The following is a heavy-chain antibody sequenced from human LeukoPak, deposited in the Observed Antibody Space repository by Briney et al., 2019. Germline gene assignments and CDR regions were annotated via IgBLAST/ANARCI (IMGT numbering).Heavy chain of an antibody. CDR1: GGTFSSYA. Sequence: SVKVSCKASGGTFSSYAISWVRQAPGQGLEWMGGIIPIFGTANYAQKFQGRVTITTDESTSTAYMELSSLRSEDTAVYYCAREGRFYSGSSYWGQGTLVAVSS. J-gene: IGHJ4*02. V-gene: IGHV1-69*05. CDR2: IIPIFGTA. CDR3: AREGRFYSGSSY. D-gene: IGHD1-26*01.